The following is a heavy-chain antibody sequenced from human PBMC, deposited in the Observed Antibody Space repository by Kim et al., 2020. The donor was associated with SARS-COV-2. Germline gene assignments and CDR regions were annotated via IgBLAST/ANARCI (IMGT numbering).Heavy chain of an antibody. D-gene: IGHD3-22*01. CDR2: IWYDGSKT. J-gene: IGHJ3*02. V-gene: IGHV3-33*01. CDR1: GFTFSNYG. Sequence: GGSLRLSCAASGFTFSNYGLHWVRQAPGKGLEWVTLIWYDGSKTYYADSVKGRFIISRVNSKNTLYLQMNSLRAEDTALYYCARDHGQGGYYGHAFDIWGQGTMVTVSS. CDR3: ARDHGQGGYYGHAFDI.